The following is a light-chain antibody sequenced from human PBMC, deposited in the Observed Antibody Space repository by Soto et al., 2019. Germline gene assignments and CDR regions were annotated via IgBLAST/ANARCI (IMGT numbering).Light chain of an antibody. CDR3: QQYDSSPIT. CDR1: QSVSSTY. CDR2: GAS. Sequence: EIVLTQSPCTLSLSPGQGATLSCRASQSVSSTYLAWYQQKPGQAPRLLIYGASSWATGIPDRFSGSGSGTDFTLTISRLQPEDFATYYCQQYDSSPITFGQGTRLEIK. V-gene: IGKV3-20*01. J-gene: IGKJ5*01.